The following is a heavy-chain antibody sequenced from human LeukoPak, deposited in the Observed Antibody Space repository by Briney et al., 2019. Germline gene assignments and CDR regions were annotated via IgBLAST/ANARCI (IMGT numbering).Heavy chain of an antibody. CDR1: GDSFTSYW. J-gene: IGHJ3*02. Sequence: GESLKISCKGSGDSFTSYWIGWVRQMPGKGLEWMGIIYPGDSDTITRDSPSFQGQVIISADKPISTAFLQWSSLKASDTAMYYCAKSSPRGYGAFDIWGQGTMVTVSS. V-gene: IGHV5-51*04. CDR2: IYPGDSDTIT. D-gene: IGHD2-15*01. CDR3: AKSSPRGYGAFDI.